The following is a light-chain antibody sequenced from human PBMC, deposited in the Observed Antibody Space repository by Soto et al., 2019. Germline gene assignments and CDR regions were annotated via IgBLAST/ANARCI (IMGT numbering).Light chain of an antibody. CDR3: QTWGTYVV. CDR1: SGHSSYA. V-gene: IGLV4-69*01. Sequence: QPVLTQSPSASASLGASVKLTCTLSSGHSSYAIACHQQQPEKGPRYLMKLNSDGSHSKGDGIPDRFSGSSSGAERYLTISSLQSEDEADYYCQTWGTYVVFGGGTKLTVL. CDR2: LNSDGSH. J-gene: IGLJ2*01.